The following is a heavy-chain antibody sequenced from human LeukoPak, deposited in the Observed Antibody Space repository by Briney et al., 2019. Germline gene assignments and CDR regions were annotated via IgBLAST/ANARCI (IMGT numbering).Heavy chain of an antibody. CDR2: IYFGGTT. CDR3: AKHIGGGQLLVLDY. V-gene: IGHV3-53*05. D-gene: IGHD6-13*01. J-gene: IGHJ4*02. CDR1: GFTVSSNY. Sequence: GGSLRLSCAASGFTVSSNYMTWVRQAPGQGLEWVSVIYFGGTTYYADSVKGRFTISRDNSKNSLSLQMNSLRTEDTALYYCAKHIGGGQLLVLDYWGQGTLVTVSS.